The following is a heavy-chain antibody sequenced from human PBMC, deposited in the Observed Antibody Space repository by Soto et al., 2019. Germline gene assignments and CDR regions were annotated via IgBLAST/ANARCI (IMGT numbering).Heavy chain of an antibody. Sequence: AAVKVSCKASGYTFTNYYMPWVRQAPGQGLEWMGIIYPSGGSTRNAQKFQGRVTMTRDTSTSTVYMELSSLRSEDTAVYYCARDFSGPMDYWGRGTLVTVS. J-gene: IGHJ4*02. CDR2: IYPSGGST. CDR3: ARDFSGPMDY. V-gene: IGHV1-46*01. CDR1: GYTFTNYY. D-gene: IGHD3-10*01.